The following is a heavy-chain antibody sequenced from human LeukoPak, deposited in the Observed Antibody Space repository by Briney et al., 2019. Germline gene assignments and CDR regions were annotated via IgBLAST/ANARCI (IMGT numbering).Heavy chain of an antibody. CDR2: IYTSGST. CDR1: GGSISSYY. D-gene: IGHD1-26*01. J-gene: IGHJ6*03. Sequence: SETLSLTCTVSGGSISSYYWSWIRQPAGKGLEWIGRIYTSGSTNYNPSLKSRVTMSVDTSKNQFSLKLSSATAADTAVYYCARGVGVGSYYYYYYMDVWGKGTTVTVSS. V-gene: IGHV4-4*07. CDR3: ARGVGVGSYYYYYYMDV.